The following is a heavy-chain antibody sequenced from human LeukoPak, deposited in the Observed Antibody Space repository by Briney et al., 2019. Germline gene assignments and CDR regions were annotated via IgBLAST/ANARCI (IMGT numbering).Heavy chain of an antibody. V-gene: IGHV3-53*01. J-gene: IGHJ4*02. CDR2: IYCGGSK. CDR1: GFTDSSNY. D-gene: IGHD5-12*01. Sequence: GGSVRLSRAASGFTDSSNYLSWVRQARGKGVEGVSVIYCGGSKYYAVPVMGRFPIYRDNSQNPLHLLMDSLRAEDPAVYYFSRVGGYGIFDCWGQGSLVTASS. CDR3: SRVGGYGIFDC.